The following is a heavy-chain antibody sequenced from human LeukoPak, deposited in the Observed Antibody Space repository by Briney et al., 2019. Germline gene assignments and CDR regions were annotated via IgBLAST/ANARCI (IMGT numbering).Heavy chain of an antibody. CDR2: ISAYNDNT. Sequence: ASVKVSCKASGYTFTNYDISWVRQAPGQGLEWMGWISAYNDNTNYAQKLQGRVTMTTATSTSTAYMELRSLRSDDTAVYYCAREHSGSYSQPLDYFDYWGQGTLVTVSS. V-gene: IGHV1-18*01. J-gene: IGHJ4*02. CDR3: AREHSGSYSQPLDYFDY. CDR1: GYTFTNYD. D-gene: IGHD1-26*01.